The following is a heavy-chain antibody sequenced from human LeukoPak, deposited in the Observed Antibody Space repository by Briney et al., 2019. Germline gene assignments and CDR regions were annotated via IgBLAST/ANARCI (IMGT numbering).Heavy chain of an antibody. V-gene: IGHV3-30*03. CDR1: GFTFSSYG. CDR3: ARDRYSSGWYGDFDC. Sequence: QSGGSLRLSCAASGFTFSSYGMHWVLQAAGKGLEWVAVISYDGSNKYYADSVKGRFTISRDNSKNTLYLQMNSLRAEDTAVYYCARDRYSSGWYGDFDCWGQGTLVTVSS. J-gene: IGHJ4*02. CDR2: ISYDGSNK. D-gene: IGHD6-19*01.